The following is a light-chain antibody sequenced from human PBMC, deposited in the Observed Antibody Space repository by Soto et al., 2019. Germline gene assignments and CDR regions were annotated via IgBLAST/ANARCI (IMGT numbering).Light chain of an antibody. J-gene: IGLJ1*01. Sequence: QSVLTQPPSVSGAPGQRVTISCTGSSSNIGAGYDVHWYQQLPGTAPKLLIYGNSNRPSGVPDRFSDSKSGTSASLAITGLQAEDEADYYCQSYDSSLSALYVFGTGTKVTVL. CDR2: GNS. CDR1: SSNIGAGYD. V-gene: IGLV1-40*01. CDR3: QSYDSSLSALYV.